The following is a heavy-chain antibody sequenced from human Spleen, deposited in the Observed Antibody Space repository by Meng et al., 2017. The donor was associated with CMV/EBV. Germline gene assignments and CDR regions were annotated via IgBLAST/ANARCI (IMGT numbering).Heavy chain of an antibody. D-gene: IGHD6-19*01. Sequence: GESLKISCAASGFTFSSYWMHWVRQAPGKGLVWASRINSDGSSTNYADSVKGRFTISRDNAKNTLYLQMNSLRAEDTAVYYCARPIAVRGKYWGQGTLVTVSS. CDR1: GFTFSSYW. CDR2: INSDGSST. J-gene: IGHJ4*02. CDR3: ARPIAVRGKY. V-gene: IGHV3-74*01.